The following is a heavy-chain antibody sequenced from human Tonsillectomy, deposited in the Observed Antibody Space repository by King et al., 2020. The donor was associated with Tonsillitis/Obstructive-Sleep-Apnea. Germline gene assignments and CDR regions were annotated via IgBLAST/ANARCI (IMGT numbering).Heavy chain of an antibody. CDR1: GFTFSDYY. CDR3: ASRITMVQGVVDAFDI. Sequence: VQLVESGGGLVKPGGSLRLSCAASGFTFSDYYMSWIRQAPGKGLEWVSYISSRSSYTNYADSVKGRFTISRDNAKNSLYLQMNSLRAEDTAVYYCASRITMVQGVVDAFDIWGQGTMVTVSS. D-gene: IGHD3-10*01. J-gene: IGHJ3*02. V-gene: IGHV3-11*05. CDR2: ISSRSSYT.